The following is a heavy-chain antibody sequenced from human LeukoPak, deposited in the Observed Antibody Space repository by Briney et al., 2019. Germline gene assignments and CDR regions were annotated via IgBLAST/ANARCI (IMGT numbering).Heavy chain of an antibody. CDR3: ASAGVPYSSGWYYFDY. CDR2: IIPILGIA. V-gene: IGHV1-69*04. D-gene: IGHD6-19*01. Sequence: ASVKVSFKASGGTFSSYAISWVRQAPGQGLEWMGRIIPILGIANYAQKFQGRVTITADKSTSTAYMELSSLRSEDTAVYYCASAGVPYSSGWYYFDYWGQGTLVTVSS. CDR1: GGTFSSYA. J-gene: IGHJ4*02.